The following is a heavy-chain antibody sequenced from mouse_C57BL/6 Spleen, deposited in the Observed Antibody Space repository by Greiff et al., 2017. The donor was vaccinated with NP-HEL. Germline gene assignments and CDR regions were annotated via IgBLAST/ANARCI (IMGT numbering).Heavy chain of an antibody. V-gene: IGHV1-47*01. D-gene: IGHD2-4*01. Sequence: QVQLQQSGAELVKPGASVKLSCKASGYTFTTYPIEWMKQNHGKSLEWIGNFHPYNDDTKYNEKFKGKATFTVEKSSSTVYLQLSRLTSDDSAVYYCARPGDYASSWFAYWGQGTLVTVSA. CDR1: GYTFTTYP. CDR2: FHPYNDDT. CDR3: ARPGDYASSWFAY. J-gene: IGHJ3*01.